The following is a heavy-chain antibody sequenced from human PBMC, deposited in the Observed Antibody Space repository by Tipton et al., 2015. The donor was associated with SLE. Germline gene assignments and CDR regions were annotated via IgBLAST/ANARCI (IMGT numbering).Heavy chain of an antibody. CDR3: ARMGPGY. D-gene: IGHD3-10*01. J-gene: IGHJ4*02. CDR2: IYYSGST. V-gene: IGHV4-59*12. Sequence: TLSLTCAVYGGSFSGYYWSWIRQPPGKGLEWIGYIYYSGSTNYNPSLKSRVTISVDTSKNQFSLKLSSVTAADTAVYYCARMGPGYWGQGTLVTVSS. CDR1: GGSFSGYY.